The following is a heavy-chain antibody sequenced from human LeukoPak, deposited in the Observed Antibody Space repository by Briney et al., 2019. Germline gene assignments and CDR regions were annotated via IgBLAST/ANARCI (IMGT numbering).Heavy chain of an antibody. V-gene: IGHV4-59*01. Sequence: SETLSLTCTVSGGSISSYYCSWIRQPPGKGLEWIGYIYYSVSTTYTPSLQSRVTISVDTSKNQFSLKLSSVTAADTAVYYCARGVDYANYGDYYYYYMDVWGKGTTVTVSS. CDR3: ARGVDYANYGDYYYYYMDV. J-gene: IGHJ6*03. CDR1: GGSISSYY. D-gene: IGHD4-17*01. CDR2: IYYSVST.